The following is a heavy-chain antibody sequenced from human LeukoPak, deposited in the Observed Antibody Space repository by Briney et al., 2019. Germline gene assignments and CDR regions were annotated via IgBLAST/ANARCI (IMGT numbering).Heavy chain of an antibody. V-gene: IGHV1-18*01. D-gene: IGHD3-22*01. Sequence: ASVKVSCKASGYTFTSYGISWVRQAPGQGLEWMGWISAYNGNTNYAQKLQGRVTMTTDTSTSTAYMELRSLRSDETAVYYCARGGHYYYDSSGYYYWGQGTLVTVSS. J-gene: IGHJ4*02. CDR3: ARGGHYYYDSSGYYY. CDR2: ISAYNGNT. CDR1: GYTFTSYG.